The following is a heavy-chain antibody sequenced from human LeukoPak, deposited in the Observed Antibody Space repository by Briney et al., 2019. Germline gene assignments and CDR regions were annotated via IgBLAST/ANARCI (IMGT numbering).Heavy chain of an antibody. CDR1: GGSISSSTNW. Sequence: PSETLSLTSAVSGGSISSSTNWWSWVRQPPGRGLEWIGEIYHSGGTNYNPSLKSRITISVDKSQNQFSLKVNSLTAADTAVYYCAREGSDSSGWYYYYYMDVWGKGTTVTISS. D-gene: IGHD6-19*01. CDR3: AREGSDSSGWYYYYYMDV. J-gene: IGHJ6*03. CDR2: IYHSGGT. V-gene: IGHV4-4*02.